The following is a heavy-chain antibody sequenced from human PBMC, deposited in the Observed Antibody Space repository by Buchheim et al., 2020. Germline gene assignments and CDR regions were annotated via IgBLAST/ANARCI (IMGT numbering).Heavy chain of an antibody. D-gene: IGHD6-6*01. V-gene: IGHV3-73*01. J-gene: IGHJ4*02. CDR3: TSLGYSSSSFEGY. Sequence: EVQLVESGGGLVQPGGSLKLSCAASGFTFSGSGMHWVRQASGNGLEWVGRIKSKANNYATTYAASVKGRFTISRDDSKNTAYLQMNSLKTEDTAVYYCTSLGYSSSSFEGYWGQGTL. CDR2: IKSKANNYAT. CDR1: GFTFSGSG.